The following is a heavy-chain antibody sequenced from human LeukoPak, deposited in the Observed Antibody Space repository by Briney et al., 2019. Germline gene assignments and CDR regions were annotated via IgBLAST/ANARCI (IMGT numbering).Heavy chain of an antibody. CDR2: MKPNSGTS. CDR3: ARGTRGGDPYYYYGMDV. Sequence: ASVRVSCKASGYTFTSYDINWVRDATGQGLEWMGWMKPNSGTSSYAQEFQGRVTITRNTSISTAYMELSSLRPEDKAVYYCARGTRGGDPYYYYGMDVWGQGTTVTVSS. CDR1: GYTFTSYD. V-gene: IGHV1-8*01. D-gene: IGHD2-21*02. J-gene: IGHJ6*02.